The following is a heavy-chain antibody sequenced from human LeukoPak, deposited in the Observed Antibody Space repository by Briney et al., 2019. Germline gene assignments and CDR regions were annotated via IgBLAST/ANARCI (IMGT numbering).Heavy chain of an antibody. J-gene: IGHJ4*02. CDR2: ISGSGGRT. CDR3: AKADGSYKTLIDY. D-gene: IGHD3-10*01. Sequence: PGGCLRLSCAASGFTFSICAMNWVRQAPGKGLEWVSGISGSGGRTYYADSVKGRFTISRDSSKNTVYLQMNSLRAEDTAVYYCAKADGSYKTLIDYWGQGTLVTVSS. V-gene: IGHV3-23*01. CDR1: GFTFSICA.